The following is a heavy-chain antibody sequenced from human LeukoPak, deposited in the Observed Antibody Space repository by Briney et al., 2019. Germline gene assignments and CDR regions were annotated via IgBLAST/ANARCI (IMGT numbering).Heavy chain of an antibody. D-gene: IGHD3-9*01. CDR3: ARIEADYDILTGGPYNWFDP. V-gene: IGHV1-69*13. CDR1: GGTFSSYA. CDR2: IIPIFGTA. Sequence: ASVKVSCKASGGTFSSYAISWVRQAPGQGLEWMGGIIPIFGTANYAQKFQGSVTITADESTSTAYMELSSLRSEDTAVYYCARIEADYDILTGGPYNWFDPWGQGTLVTVSS. J-gene: IGHJ5*02.